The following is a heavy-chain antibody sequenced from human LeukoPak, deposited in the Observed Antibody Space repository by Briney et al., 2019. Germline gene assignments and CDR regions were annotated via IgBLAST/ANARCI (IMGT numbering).Heavy chain of an antibody. CDR3: ARDWDTAMVTYFDY. CDR1: GFTFSSYW. Sequence: GGSLRLSCAASGFTFSSYWMNRVRQAPGKGLEWVANIKQDGSEKYYVDSVKGRFTISRDNAKNSLYLQMNSLRAEDTAVYYCARDWDTAMVTYFDYWGQGTLVTVSS. CDR2: IKQDGSEK. J-gene: IGHJ4*02. D-gene: IGHD5-18*01. V-gene: IGHV3-7*01.